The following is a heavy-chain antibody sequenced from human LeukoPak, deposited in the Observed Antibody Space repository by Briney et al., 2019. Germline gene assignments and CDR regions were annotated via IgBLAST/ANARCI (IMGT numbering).Heavy chain of an antibody. CDR2: IVVGSGNT. CDR1: GFTFTSSA. Sequence: SVKVSCKASGFTFTSSAVQWVRQARGQRLEWIGWIVVGSGNTNYAQKLQGRVTMTTDTSTSTAYMELRSLRSDDTAVYYCARVDLGSSWWIDYWGQGTLVTVSS. D-gene: IGHD6-13*01. J-gene: IGHJ4*02. CDR3: ARVDLGSSWWIDY. V-gene: IGHV1-58*01.